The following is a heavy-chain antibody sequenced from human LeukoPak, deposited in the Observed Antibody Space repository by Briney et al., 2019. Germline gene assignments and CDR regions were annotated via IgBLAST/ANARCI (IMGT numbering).Heavy chain of an antibody. CDR2: IYYSGST. CDR1: GGSISSYY. CDR3: ARHGYSSGRIDY. J-gene: IGHJ4*02. Sequence: SETLSLTCTVSGGSISSYYWSWIRQPPGKGLEWIGYIYYSGSTNYNPSLKSRVTISVDTSKNQFSLQLSSVTAADTAVYYCARHGYSSGRIDYWGQGTLVTVSS. V-gene: IGHV4-59*08. D-gene: IGHD6-19*01.